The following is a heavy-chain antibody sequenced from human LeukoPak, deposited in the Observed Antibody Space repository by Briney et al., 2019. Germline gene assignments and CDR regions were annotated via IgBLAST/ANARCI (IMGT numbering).Heavy chain of an antibody. CDR1: GYTFTSHG. CDR3: ARDYGYSWYSSSPGWFDP. V-gene: IGHV1-18*01. D-gene: IGHD6-6*01. CDR2: ISAYNGNT. J-gene: IGHJ5*02. Sequence: ASVKVSCKASGYTFTSHGISWVRQAPGQGLEWMGWISAYNGNTNYAQKLQCRGTITTDTSTSTASMELRSLSSDDTAVYYCARDYGYSWYSSSPGWFDPWGQGTLVTVSS.